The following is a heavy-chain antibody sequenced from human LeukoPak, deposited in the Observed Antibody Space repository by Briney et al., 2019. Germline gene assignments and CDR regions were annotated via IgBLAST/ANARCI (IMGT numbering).Heavy chain of an antibody. D-gene: IGHD3-10*01. Sequence: GGSLRLSCAASGFSFSSYALSWVRRAPGKGLEWVSGISGSGSTAVYTDSVRGRFTVSRDNSKNTLYLQMNSLRDEDTAAYYCAKDALGGSGSYSWGTFDYWGQGTTVTVSS. CDR3: AKDALGGSGSYSWGTFDY. J-gene: IGHJ4*03. CDR2: ISGSGSTA. V-gene: IGHV3-23*01. CDR1: GFSFSSYA.